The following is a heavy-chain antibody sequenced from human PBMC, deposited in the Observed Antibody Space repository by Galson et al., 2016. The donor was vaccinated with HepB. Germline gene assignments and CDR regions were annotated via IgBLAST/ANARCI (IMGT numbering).Heavy chain of an antibody. V-gene: IGHV3-7*03. J-gene: IGHJ5*02. Sequence: SLRLSCAASGFPFSDNWMSWVRQAPGKGLEWAANINIDGSGKYYVDSVKGRFTISRDNAKDSLYLQMNRLRPEDTALYYCSPVDGPWGQGALVTVSS. CDR3: SPVDGP. CDR2: INIDGSGK. D-gene: IGHD2-21*01. CDR1: GFPFSDNW.